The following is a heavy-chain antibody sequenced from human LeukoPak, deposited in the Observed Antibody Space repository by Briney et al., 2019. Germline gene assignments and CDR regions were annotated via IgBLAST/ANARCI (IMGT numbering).Heavy chain of an antibody. CDR2: ISPGGSAI. V-gene: IGHV3-48*03. CDR1: GFTLSSYE. Sequence: GGSLRLSCATSGFTLSSYEMDWVRQAPGKGLEWVSYISPGGSAIYTDSVKGRFTISTDNAKNSLFLQMNSLRAEDTAVYYCAKDQAWGFYYYDSSGSIFDWGQGTLVTVSS. CDR3: AKDQAWGFYYYDSSGSIFD. J-gene: IGHJ4*02. D-gene: IGHD3-22*01.